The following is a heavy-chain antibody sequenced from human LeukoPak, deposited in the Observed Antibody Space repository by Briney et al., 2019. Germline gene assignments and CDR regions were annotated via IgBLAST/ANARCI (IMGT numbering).Heavy chain of an antibody. J-gene: IGHJ4*02. CDR3: AKVTIFGVVIWTFDY. V-gene: IGHV3-23*01. D-gene: IGHD3-3*01. Sequence: PGGSLRLSCEASDFDFSSHAMTWVRQAPGKGLEWLSAISISGTKTYYGDSVKGRFFISRDNSKNTLYLQMNSLRAEDTAVYYCAKVTIFGVVIWTFDYWGQGTLVTVSS. CDR1: DFDFSSHA. CDR2: ISISGTKT.